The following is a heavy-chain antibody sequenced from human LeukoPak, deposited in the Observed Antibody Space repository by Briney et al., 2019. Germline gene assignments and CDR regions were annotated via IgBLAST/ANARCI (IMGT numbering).Heavy chain of an antibody. CDR3: ARGRSGWSPYYYYGMDV. CDR2: ISSTTSYK. V-gene: IGHV3-21*06. Sequence: GGSLRLSCAASGFTFSSYSMNWVRQAPGKGLEWVSFISSTTSYKYYADSVKGRFTISRDNAKNSLYLQMNSLRAEDTAVYYCARGRSGWSPYYYYGMDVWGQGTTVTVSS. D-gene: IGHD6-19*01. J-gene: IGHJ6*02. CDR1: GFTFSSYS.